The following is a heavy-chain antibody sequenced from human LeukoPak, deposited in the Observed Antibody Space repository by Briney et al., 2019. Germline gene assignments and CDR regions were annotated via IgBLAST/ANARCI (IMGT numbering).Heavy chain of an antibody. Sequence: GGSLRLSCAASGFTVSTNFMNWVRQAPGKGLEWVSIMYSGASTYYADYVKDRFTISRDDSKNTVCLQMNSLRADDTAMYYWTRGYCTGTSCLVDYWGQGTLVTVSS. J-gene: IGHJ4*02. CDR2: MYSGAST. CDR3: TRGYCTGTSCLVDY. CDR1: GFTVSTNF. D-gene: IGHD2-2*01. V-gene: IGHV3-53*01.